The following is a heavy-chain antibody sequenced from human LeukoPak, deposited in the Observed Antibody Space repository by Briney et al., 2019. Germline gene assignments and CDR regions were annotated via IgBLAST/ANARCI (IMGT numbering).Heavy chain of an antibody. CDR2: ISGSGDNT. V-gene: IGHV3-23*01. Sequence: PGGSLRLSCAASGFTFSSHGMSWVRQAPGKGLEWVSTISGSGDNTYYADSVKGRFTISRDNSKNTLYLQMNSLTAEDTAVYYCARGPPWYFDLWGRGTLVTVSS. CDR3: ARGPPWYFDL. J-gene: IGHJ2*01. D-gene: IGHD6-25*01. CDR1: GFTFSSHG.